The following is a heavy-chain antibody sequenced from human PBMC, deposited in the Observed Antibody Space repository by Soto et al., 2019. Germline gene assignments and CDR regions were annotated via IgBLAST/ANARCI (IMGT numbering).Heavy chain of an antibody. CDR1: GDTFTGYS. Sequence: GASVKVSCKASGDTFTGYSMHWVRQAPGQGLEWMGGIIPIFGTANYAQKFQGRVTITADESTSTAYMELSSLRSEDTAVYYCARSSSGYFIPDPSRDFFDIWGQGTMVTVSS. D-gene: IGHD3-22*01. CDR3: ARSSSGYFIPDPSRDFFDI. V-gene: IGHV1-69*13. J-gene: IGHJ3*02. CDR2: IIPIFGTA.